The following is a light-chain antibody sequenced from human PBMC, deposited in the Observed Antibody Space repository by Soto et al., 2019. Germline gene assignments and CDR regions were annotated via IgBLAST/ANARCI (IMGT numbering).Light chain of an antibody. CDR1: QSVSSNY. J-gene: IGKJ5*01. CDR3: QQYHNPPIS. Sequence: EIVLTQSPGTLSLSPGERATLSCRASQSVSSNYLAWYQQIPGQAPRLLIYGVSSRAAGFPDRFSGSGSGTDFTLTINRLEPEDFAVYYCQQYHNPPISFGKGTRLENK. V-gene: IGKV3-20*01. CDR2: GVS.